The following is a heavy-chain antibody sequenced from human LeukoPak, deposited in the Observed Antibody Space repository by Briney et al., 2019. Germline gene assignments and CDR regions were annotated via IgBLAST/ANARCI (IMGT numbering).Heavy chain of an antibody. CDR2: IYYSGST. Sequence: SETLSLTCTVSGGSISSSSYYWGWIRQPPGKGLEWIGSIYYSGSTYYNPSLKSRVTISVDTSKTQSSLKLSSMTAADTAVYYCARMGGIMITFGGVIVKSWFDPWGQGTLVTVSS. CDR3: ARMGGIMITFGGVIVKSWFDP. J-gene: IGHJ5*02. V-gene: IGHV4-39*01. D-gene: IGHD3-16*02. CDR1: GGSISSSSYY.